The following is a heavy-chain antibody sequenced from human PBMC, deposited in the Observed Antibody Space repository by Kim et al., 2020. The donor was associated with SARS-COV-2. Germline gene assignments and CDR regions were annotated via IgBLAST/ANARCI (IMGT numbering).Heavy chain of an antibody. Sequence: ASVKVSCEASGYSFSSYAINWVRQAPGHGLEWMGWINTETGNPTYAPGFTGRFVFSLDTSVRSAYVQISSLQAEDTAVYYCAKDTLPYYYGSGNRDAFDIWGQGTMVTVSS. CDR3: AKDTLPYYYGSGNRDAFDI. J-gene: IGHJ3*02. V-gene: IGHV7-4-1*02. CDR1: GYSFSSYA. D-gene: IGHD3-10*01. CDR2: INTETGNP.